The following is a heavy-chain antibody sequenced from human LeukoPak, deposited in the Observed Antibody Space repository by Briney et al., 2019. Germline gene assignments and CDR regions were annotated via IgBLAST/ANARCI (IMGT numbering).Heavy chain of an antibody. V-gene: IGHV3-11*01. D-gene: IGHD1-26*01. CDR1: GFTFSDYY. J-gene: IGHJ4*02. CDR2: ISSSGTAR. CDR3: ARSGPFDY. Sequence: PGGSLRLSCAGSGFTFSDYYMSWLRQTPGKGLEWLSYISSSGTARYNADSVKGRFTVSRDNDKSSLYLQMNSLTVEDTAVYYCARSGPFDYWGQGTLVTVSS.